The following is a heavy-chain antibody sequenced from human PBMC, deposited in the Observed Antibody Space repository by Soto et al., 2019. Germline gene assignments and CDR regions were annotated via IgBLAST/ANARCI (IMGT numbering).Heavy chain of an antibody. CDR3: ARDLGCDYGDNSNALDI. D-gene: IGHD4-17*01. CDR2: ISAFIGAT. V-gene: IGHV1-18*01. J-gene: IGHJ3*02. Sequence: ASVKVSCKTSGCTFIHYGISWVRQAPGQGLEWMGWISAFIGATNYEQKFRDRLTITTDESTSTAYMEVRSLRSEATAVYYCARDLGCDYGDNSNALDIWGQGTTVTVSS. CDR1: GCTFIHYG.